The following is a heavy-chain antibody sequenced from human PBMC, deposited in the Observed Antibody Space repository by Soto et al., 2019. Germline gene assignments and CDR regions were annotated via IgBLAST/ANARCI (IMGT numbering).Heavy chain of an antibody. Sequence: QVQLVQSGAEVKKPGASVKVSCKASGYTFTSYAMHWVRQAPGQRLEWMGWINAGNGNTKYSQKFQGRVTITRDTSARTAYMELSSLRSEDTAVYYCARDLVRGVISIGYWGQGTLVTVSS. J-gene: IGHJ4*02. V-gene: IGHV1-3*01. D-gene: IGHD3-10*01. CDR2: INAGNGNT. CDR1: GYTFTSYA. CDR3: ARDLVRGVISIGY.